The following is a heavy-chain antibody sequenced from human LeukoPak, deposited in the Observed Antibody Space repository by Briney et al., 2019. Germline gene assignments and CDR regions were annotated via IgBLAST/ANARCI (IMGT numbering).Heavy chain of an antibody. J-gene: IGHJ4*02. CDR1: GFTFSSHG. D-gene: IGHD5-12*01. Sequence: GGTLRLSCAASGFTFSSHGMNWVRQAPGKGLEWVSGISGSGGRTYYADSVKGRFTISRDNSNHMLYLQMNSLIAQDTAIYYCAKDDDWLRFEHWGRGTPVSVSS. V-gene: IGHV3-23*01. CDR3: AKDDDWLRFEH. CDR2: ISGSGGRT.